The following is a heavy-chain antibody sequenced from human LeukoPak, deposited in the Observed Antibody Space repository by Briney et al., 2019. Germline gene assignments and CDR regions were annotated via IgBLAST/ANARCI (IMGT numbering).Heavy chain of an antibody. J-gene: IGHJ3*02. Sequence: GGSLSLSCAASGFTFSNYWMHCVRQAPGKGLVWVSRINSDGSTTTYADSVKGRFTISRDNPKNTLYLQMNSLRAEDTAVYYCARGRLGELSSNPDAFDIWGQGTMVTVSS. D-gene: IGHD3-16*02. V-gene: IGHV3-74*01. CDR3: ARGRLGELSSNPDAFDI. CDR1: GFTFSNYW. CDR2: INSDGSTT.